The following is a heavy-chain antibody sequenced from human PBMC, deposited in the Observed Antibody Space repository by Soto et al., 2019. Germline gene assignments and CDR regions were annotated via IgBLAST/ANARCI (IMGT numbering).Heavy chain of an antibody. CDR2: ISSSSSTI. Sequence: PGGSLRLSCAASGFTFSSYSMNWVRQAPGKGLEWVSYISSSSSTIYYADSVKGRFTISRDNAKNSLYLQMNSLRDEDTAVYYCARGEYQLLSVLFYYGMDVWGQGTTVTVSS. CDR1: GFTFSSYS. V-gene: IGHV3-48*02. D-gene: IGHD2-2*01. J-gene: IGHJ6*02. CDR3: ARGEYQLLSVLFYYGMDV.